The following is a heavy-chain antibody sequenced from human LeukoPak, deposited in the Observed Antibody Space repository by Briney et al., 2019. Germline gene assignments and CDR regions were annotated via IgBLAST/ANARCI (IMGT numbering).Heavy chain of an antibody. V-gene: IGHV3-30*04. J-gene: IGHJ4*02. CDR2: ISYDGSNK. D-gene: IGHD3-3*01. Sequence: GRCVRLSCAASGFTFSSYAMHWVRQAPGKGLEWVAVISYDGSNKYYADSVKGRFTISRDNSKNTLYLQMNSLRAEDTAVYYCARDFPPYYDFWSGYYDYWGQGTLVTVSS. CDR1: GFTFSSYA. CDR3: ARDFPPYYDFWSGYYDY.